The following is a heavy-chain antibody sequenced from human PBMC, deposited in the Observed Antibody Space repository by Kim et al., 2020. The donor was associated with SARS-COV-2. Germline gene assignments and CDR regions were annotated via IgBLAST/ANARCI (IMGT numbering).Heavy chain of an antibody. J-gene: IGHJ6*02. V-gene: IGHV4-31*03. D-gene: IGHD3-10*01. CDR3: ARDLPQRSMVRGVIKFYYGMDV. Sequence: SETLSLTCTVSGGSISSGGYYWSWIRQHPGKGLEWIGYIYYSGSTYYNPSLKSRVTISVDTSKNQFSLKLSSVTAADTAVYYCARDLPQRSMVRGVIKFYYGMDVWGQATTVTVSS. CDR2: IYYSGST. CDR1: GGSISSGGYY.